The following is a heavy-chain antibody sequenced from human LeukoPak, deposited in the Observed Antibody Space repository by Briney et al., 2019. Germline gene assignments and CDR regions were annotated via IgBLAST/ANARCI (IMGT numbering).Heavy chain of an antibody. V-gene: IGHV3-9*01. Sequence: PGGSLRLSCAASGFTFDDYAMHWVRQAPGKGLEWVSGISWNSGSIGYADSVKGRFTISRDNAKNSLYLQMNSLRAEDTALYYCAKDIGYSSGWYFDYWGQGTLVTVSS. CDR2: ISWNSGSI. D-gene: IGHD6-19*01. CDR1: GFTFDDYA. J-gene: IGHJ4*02. CDR3: AKDIGYSSGWYFDY.